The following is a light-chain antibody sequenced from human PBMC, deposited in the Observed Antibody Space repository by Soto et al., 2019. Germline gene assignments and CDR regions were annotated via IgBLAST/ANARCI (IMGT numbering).Light chain of an antibody. J-gene: IGLJ2*01. CDR3: SSYTSGSTLVA. V-gene: IGLV2-14*01. Sequence: QSALTQPASVSGSPGQSIIISCTGTESDIGGYNYVSWYQHHPGKAPKVMIYEVTNRPSGVSNRFSGSKSGNKASLTISGGQAEDEADYYCSSYTSGSTLVAFGGGTKLTVL. CDR2: EVT. CDR1: ESDIGGYNY.